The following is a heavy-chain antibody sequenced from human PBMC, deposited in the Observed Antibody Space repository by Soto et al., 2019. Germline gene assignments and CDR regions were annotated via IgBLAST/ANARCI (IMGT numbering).Heavy chain of an antibody. J-gene: IGHJ3*02. V-gene: IGHV4-59*01. D-gene: IGHD1-1*01. CDR2: ISWSGNT. Sequence: TSETLSLTCTVSGGSINNYHWNWIRQPPGKGLEWIGFISWSGNTRYSPSLQSRVAMSVDTSKNQLSLKLTSGTVADTALYYCARWGRTETTALDAFDIWGQGTMVTVSS. CDR3: ARWGRTETTALDAFDI. CDR1: GGSINNYH.